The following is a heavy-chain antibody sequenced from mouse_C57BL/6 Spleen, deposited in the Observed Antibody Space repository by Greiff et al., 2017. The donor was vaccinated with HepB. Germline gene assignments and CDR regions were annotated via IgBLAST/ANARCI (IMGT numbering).Heavy chain of an antibody. J-gene: IGHJ2*01. CDR1: GFTFSSYA. D-gene: IGHD2-1*01. Sequence: DVQLVESGGGLVKPGGSLKLSCAASGFTFSSYAMSWVRQTPEKRLEWVATISDGGSYTYYPDNVKGRFTISRDNAKNNLYLQMSHLKSEDTAMYYCARENYYVDYWGQGTTLTVSS. V-gene: IGHV5-4*01. CDR2: ISDGGSYT. CDR3: ARENYYVDY.